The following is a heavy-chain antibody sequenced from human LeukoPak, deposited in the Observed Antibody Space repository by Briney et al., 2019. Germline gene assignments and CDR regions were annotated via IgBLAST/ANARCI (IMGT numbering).Heavy chain of an antibody. CDR3: ARHQYSSLVFDY. CDR2: IYTSGST. D-gene: IGHD6-6*01. V-gene: IGHV4-4*09. J-gene: IGHJ4*02. CDR1: GGSISSYY. Sequence: SVTLSLTCTVSGGSISSYYWSWIRQPPGKGLEWIGYIYTSGSTNYNPSLKSRVTISVDTSKNQFSLKLSSVTAADTAVYYCARHQYSSLVFDYWGQGTLVTVSS.